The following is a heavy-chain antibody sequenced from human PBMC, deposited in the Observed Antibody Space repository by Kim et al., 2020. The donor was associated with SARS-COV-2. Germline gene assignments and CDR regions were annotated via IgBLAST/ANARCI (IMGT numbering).Heavy chain of an antibody. CDR1: GFTFSSYS. Sequence: GGSLRLSCAASGFTFSSYSMNWVRQAPGRGLEWVSYISSSSSTIYYADSVKGRFTISRDNAKNSLYLQMNSLRAEDTAVYYCARDRYSSSSAWFDPWGQGTLVTVSS. CDR3: ARDRYSSSSAWFDP. V-gene: IGHV3-48*04. J-gene: IGHJ5*02. CDR2: ISSSSSTI. D-gene: IGHD6-6*01.